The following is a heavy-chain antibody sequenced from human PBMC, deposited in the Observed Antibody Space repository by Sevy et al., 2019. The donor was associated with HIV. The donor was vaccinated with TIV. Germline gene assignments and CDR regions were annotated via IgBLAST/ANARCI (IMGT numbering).Heavy chain of an antibody. V-gene: IGHV1-18*01. Sequence: ASVKVSCEASGYTFTGFRITWVRQAPGQGLEWMGWISALNGDTNYAQKLQGRVTMTTDTSTNTAYMELRSLRSDDTAVYYCARAYCSGGRCYSLAYWGQGTLVTVSS. CDR1: GYTFTGFR. CDR3: ARAYCSGGRCYSLAY. D-gene: IGHD2-15*01. CDR2: ISALNGDT. J-gene: IGHJ4*02.